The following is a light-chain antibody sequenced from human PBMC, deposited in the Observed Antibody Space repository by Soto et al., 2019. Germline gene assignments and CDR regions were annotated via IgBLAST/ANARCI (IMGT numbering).Light chain of an antibody. Sequence: EIVMTQSPATLPVSREERATLSCRASQSVSSNLACSQQKPGQAPRLLIYGASTMANGIPARLSGSWSGTEFTLSISSLHSEDSAFYYCQQYTNSPLVTFGQGNKVDIK. J-gene: IGKJ1*01. CDR2: GAS. V-gene: IGKV3-15*01. CDR1: QSVSSN. CDR3: QQYTNSPLVT.